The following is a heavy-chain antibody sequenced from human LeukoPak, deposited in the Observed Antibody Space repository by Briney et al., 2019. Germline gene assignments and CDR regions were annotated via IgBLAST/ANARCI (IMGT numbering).Heavy chain of an antibody. D-gene: IGHD6-19*01. Sequence: GGSLRLSCAASGFTFSSYAMSWARQAPGKGLEWVSAISGSGGSTYYADSVKGRFTISRDNSKNTLYLQMNSLRAEDTAVYYCAKGEQWLTRSPFDYWGQGTLVTVSS. J-gene: IGHJ4*02. CDR3: AKGEQWLTRSPFDY. CDR2: ISGSGGST. V-gene: IGHV3-23*01. CDR1: GFTFSSYA.